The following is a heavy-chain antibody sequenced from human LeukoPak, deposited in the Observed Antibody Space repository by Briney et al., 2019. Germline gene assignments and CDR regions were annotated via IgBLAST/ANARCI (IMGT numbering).Heavy chain of an antibody. Sequence: GGSLRLFCTASGFTSSSKYMSWVRQASGKGLEGVSFIRSDATSAYADSVQGRLTISRDDSKNTLYLQMNSLRVEDTAVYYCARRRGGYGEGEFDYWGQGTLVTVSS. CDR2: IRSDATS. V-gene: IGHV3-66*04. CDR1: GFTSSSKY. J-gene: IGHJ4*02. CDR3: ARRRGGYGEGEFDY. D-gene: IGHD4-17*01.